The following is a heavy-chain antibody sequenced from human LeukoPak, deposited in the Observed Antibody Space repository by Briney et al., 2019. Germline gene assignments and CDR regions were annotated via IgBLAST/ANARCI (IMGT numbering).Heavy chain of an antibody. V-gene: IGHV1-69*04. D-gene: IGHD4-17*01. J-gene: IGHJ4*02. CDR2: IIPILGIA. Sequence: ASVKVSCKASGGTFSSYAISWVRQAPGQGLEWMGRIIPILGIANYAQKFQGRVTITADKSTSTAYMELSSLRSEDTAVYYCARVPPPYGDYGFDYWGQGTLVTVSS. CDR3: ARVPPPYGDYGFDY. CDR1: GGTFSSYA.